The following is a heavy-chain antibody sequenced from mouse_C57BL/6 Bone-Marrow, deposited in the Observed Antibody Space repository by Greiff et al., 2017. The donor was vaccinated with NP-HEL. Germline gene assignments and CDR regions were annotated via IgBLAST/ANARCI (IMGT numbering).Heavy chain of an antibody. V-gene: IGHV5-4*01. D-gene: IGHD2-5*01. Sequence: EVKLVESGGGLVKPGGSLKLSCAASGFTFSSYAMSWVRQTPEKRLEWVATISDGGSYTYYPDNVKGRFTISRDNAKNNLYLQMSHLKSEDTAMYYCARENYSIYALVLYYAMDYWGQGTSVTVSS. CDR3: ARENYSIYALVLYYAMDY. CDR1: GFTFSSYA. CDR2: ISDGGSYT. J-gene: IGHJ4*01.